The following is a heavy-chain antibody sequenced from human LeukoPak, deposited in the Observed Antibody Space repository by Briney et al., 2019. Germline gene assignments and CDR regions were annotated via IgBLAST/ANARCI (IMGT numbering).Heavy chain of an antibody. CDR3: ARHTFTIFGVVIIPGAFDI. Sequence: GRSLRLSCAASGFAFDDFAMHWVRQLPGGGLEWVAGISWNSGDVEYADSLWGRFTISRDNAKNSLYLQMNSLRAEDTAVYYCARHTFTIFGVVIIPGAFDIWGQGTMVTVSS. V-gene: IGHV3-9*01. J-gene: IGHJ3*02. CDR1: GFAFDDFA. CDR2: ISWNSGDV. D-gene: IGHD3-3*01.